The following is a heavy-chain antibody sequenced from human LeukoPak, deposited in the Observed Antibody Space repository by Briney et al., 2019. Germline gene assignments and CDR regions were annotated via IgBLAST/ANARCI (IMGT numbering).Heavy chain of an antibody. CDR2: IYHSGST. D-gene: IGHD3-22*01. V-gene: IGHV4-38-2*02. CDR1: GYSISSGYY. CDR3: ARGPYSYDSSGCFDY. Sequence: SETLSLTCTVSGYSISSGYYWGWIRQPPGKGLEWIGSIYHSGSTYYNPSLKSRVTISVDTSKNQFSLRLNSVTATDTAMYYCARGPYSYDSSGCFDYWGQGAQVTVSS. J-gene: IGHJ4*02.